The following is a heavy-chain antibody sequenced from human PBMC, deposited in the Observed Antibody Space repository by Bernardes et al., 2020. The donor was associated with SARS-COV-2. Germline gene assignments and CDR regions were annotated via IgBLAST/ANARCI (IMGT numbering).Heavy chain of an antibody. J-gene: IGHJ4*02. V-gene: IGHV3-11*04. CDR2: ISSSGSTI. Sequence: GGSLRLSCAASGFTFSNYYMSWIRQAPGKGLEWVSCISSSGSTIYYADSVKGRFTISRDNAKNSLYLQMNSLRAEDTAVYYCARVRDYGDYPHYFDYWGQGTLVTVSS. CDR1: GFTFSNYY. CDR3: ARVRDYGDYPHYFDY. D-gene: IGHD4-17*01.